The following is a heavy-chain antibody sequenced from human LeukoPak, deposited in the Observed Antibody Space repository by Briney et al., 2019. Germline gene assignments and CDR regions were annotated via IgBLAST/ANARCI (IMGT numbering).Heavy chain of an antibody. CDR3: ALAATATWFDP. J-gene: IGHJ5*02. V-gene: IGHV4-39*07. CDR1: GGSISSSRYY. Sequence: SSETLSLTCTVSGGSISSSRYYWGWIRQPPGKGLEWIGNFYYSGSTYYNPSLKSRVTISVDTSKNQFSLKLSSVTAADTAVYYCALAATATWFDPWGLGTLVTVSS. CDR2: FYYSGST. D-gene: IGHD6-13*01.